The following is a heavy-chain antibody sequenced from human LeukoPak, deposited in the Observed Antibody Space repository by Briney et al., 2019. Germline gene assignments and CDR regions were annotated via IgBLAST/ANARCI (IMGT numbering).Heavy chain of an antibody. D-gene: IGHD2-2*02. J-gene: IGHJ4*02. CDR2: IWYDGSNK. Sequence: GGSLRLSCAASGFTFSRHGMHWVRQAPGKGLEWVAVIWYDGSNKYYADAVKGRFTISRDDSKNMLYLQMNSLRAEDTAVYYCARDIVSYYIDYWGQGTLVTVSS. CDR3: ARDIVSYYIDY. V-gene: IGHV3-33*01. CDR1: GFTFSRHG.